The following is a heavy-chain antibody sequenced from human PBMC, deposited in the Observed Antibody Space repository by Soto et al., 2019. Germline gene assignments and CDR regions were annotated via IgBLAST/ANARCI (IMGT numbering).Heavy chain of an antibody. D-gene: IGHD3-9*01. J-gene: IGHJ4*02. Sequence: GRSLRLSCAASGFTCSSYAMSWVLQIPGKGLEWVGRIKGKINGGTADYAAPIQGRFAVSRDDSKNMVFLQMNSLKTEDTGIFYFPTDSYISIPVVGFDYWGQGSVVTVSS. CDR1: GFTCSSYA. CDR3: PTDSYISIPVVGFDY. CDR2: IKGKINGGTA. V-gene: IGHV3-15*01.